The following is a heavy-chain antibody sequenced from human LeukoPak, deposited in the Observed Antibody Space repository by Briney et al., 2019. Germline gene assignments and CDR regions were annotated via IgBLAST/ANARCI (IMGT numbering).Heavy chain of an antibody. D-gene: IGHD4-17*01. Sequence: SVKVSCKASGGTFSSYAISWVRQAPGQGLEWMGGIIPIFGAANYAQKFQGRVTITADESTSTAYMELSSLRSEDTAVYYCARFEKNPYGDYGSWYFDYWGQGTLVTVSS. CDR2: IIPIFGAA. CDR3: ARFEKNPYGDYGSWYFDY. V-gene: IGHV1-69*13. CDR1: GGTFSSYA. J-gene: IGHJ4*02.